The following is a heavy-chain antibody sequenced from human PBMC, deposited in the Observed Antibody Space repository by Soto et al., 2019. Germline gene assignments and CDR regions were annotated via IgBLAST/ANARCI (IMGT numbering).Heavy chain of an antibody. CDR2: MNPNSGNT. V-gene: IGHV1-8*01. CDR3: ARAGLLGSGYYYYYMDV. J-gene: IGHJ6*03. CDR1: GYTFTSYD. D-gene: IGHD2-8*02. Sequence: ASVKVSCKASGYTFTSYDINWVRQATGQGLEWMGWMNPNSGNTGYAQKFQGRVTMTRNTSISTAYMGLSSLRSEETAVYYCARAGLLGSGYYYYYMDVWGKGTTVTVSS.